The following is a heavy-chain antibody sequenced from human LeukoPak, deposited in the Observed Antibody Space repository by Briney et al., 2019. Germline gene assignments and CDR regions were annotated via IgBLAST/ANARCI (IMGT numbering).Heavy chain of an antibody. J-gene: IGHJ4*02. CDR3: ARAYYYDSSGYYFFDY. CDR1: GGSISSYY. D-gene: IGHD3-22*01. V-gene: IGHV4-4*07. Sequence: PSETLSLTCTVSGGSISSYYRSWIRQPAGKGLEWIGRIYTSGSTNYNPSLKSRVTISVDKSKNQFSLKLSSVTAADTAVYYCARAYYYDSSGYYFFDYWGQGTLVTVSS. CDR2: IYTSGST.